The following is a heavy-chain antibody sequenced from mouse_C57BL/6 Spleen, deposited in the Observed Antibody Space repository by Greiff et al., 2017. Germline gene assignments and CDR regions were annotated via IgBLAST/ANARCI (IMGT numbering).Heavy chain of an antibody. CDR1: GYSITSGYY. V-gene: IGHV3-6*01. J-gene: IGHJ1*03. Sequence: VQLQQSGPGLVKPSQSLSLTCSVTGYSITSGYYWNWIRQFPGNKLEWMGYISYDGSNNYNPSLKNRTSITRDTSSNPFYLQLNSLTTEDTATYSSARHHDYDVDWYCEVWGTGTTGTVAS. CDR2: ISYDGSN. CDR3: ARHHDYDVDWYCEV. D-gene: IGHD2-4*01.